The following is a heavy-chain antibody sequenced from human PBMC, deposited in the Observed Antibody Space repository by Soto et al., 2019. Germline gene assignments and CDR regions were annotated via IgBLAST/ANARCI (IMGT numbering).Heavy chain of an antibody. Sequence: ASVKVSCKASGGTFTTYYMHWVRQAPGQGLEWMGIINPSGGSTSYAQKFQGRVTMTRDTSTSTVYMELSSLRSEDTAVYYCARVAFCSSTSCYGWNYYGMDVWGQGTTVTVSS. J-gene: IGHJ6*02. CDR1: GGTFTTYY. V-gene: IGHV1-46*01. CDR2: INPSGGST. D-gene: IGHD2-2*01. CDR3: ARVAFCSSTSCYGWNYYGMDV.